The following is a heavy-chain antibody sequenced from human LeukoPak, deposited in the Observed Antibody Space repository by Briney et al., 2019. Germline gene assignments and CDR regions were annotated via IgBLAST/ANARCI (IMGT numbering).Heavy chain of an antibody. CDR3: ARVGCSGGSCYPDY. Sequence: SETLSLTCTVSGAYISTSYWYWIRQPPGKGLEWIGYIHYSGDINYNPSLKSRVTISAYTSKNQLSLKLSSVTAADTAVYYCARVGCSGGSCYPDYWGQGTLVTVSS. V-gene: IGHV4-59*01. D-gene: IGHD2-15*01. J-gene: IGHJ4*02. CDR1: GAYISTSY. CDR2: IHYSGDI.